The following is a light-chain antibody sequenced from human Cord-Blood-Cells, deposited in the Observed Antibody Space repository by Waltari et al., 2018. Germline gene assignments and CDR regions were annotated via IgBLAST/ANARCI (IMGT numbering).Light chain of an antibody. CDR1: SSDVGGYNY. CDR3: SSYTSSSIWV. Sequence: QSALTQPASVSGSPGPSITISCTGTSSDVGGYNYVSWYQQHPGKDPKLMIYDVSNRPSGVSNRFSGSKSGNTASLTISGLQAEDEADYYCSSYTSSSIWVFGGGTKLTVL. CDR2: DVS. V-gene: IGLV2-14*01. J-gene: IGLJ3*02.